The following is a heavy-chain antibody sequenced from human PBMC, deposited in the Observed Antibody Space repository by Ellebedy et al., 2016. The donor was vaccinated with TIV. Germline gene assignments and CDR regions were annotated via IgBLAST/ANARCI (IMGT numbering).Heavy chain of an antibody. D-gene: IGHD3-10*01. V-gene: IGHV3-48*02. Sequence: PGGSLRLSCAASGFTFSSYSMNWVRQAPGKGLEWVSYISSSSSTIYYADSVKGRFTISRDNAKNSLYLQMNSLRDEDTAVYYCARDQGWAYPGSTRFDYWGQGTLVTVSS. CDR3: ARDQGWAYPGSTRFDY. J-gene: IGHJ4*03. CDR1: GFTFSSYS. CDR2: ISSSSSTI.